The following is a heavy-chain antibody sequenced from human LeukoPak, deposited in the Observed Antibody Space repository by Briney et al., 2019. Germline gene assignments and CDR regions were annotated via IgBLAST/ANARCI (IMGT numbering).Heavy chain of an antibody. CDR3: ARVRNKVGALGWFDP. J-gene: IGHJ5*02. Sequence: PSETLSLTCSVSGGSINSYYWSWIRQPPGKGLEWIGYIYYSGSTNYDPSLKSRVTISVDTSKNHFSLKLSSVTAADTAVYYCARVRNKVGALGWFDPWGQGTLVTVSS. CDR2: IYYSGST. D-gene: IGHD1-26*01. V-gene: IGHV4-59*01. CDR1: GGSINSYY.